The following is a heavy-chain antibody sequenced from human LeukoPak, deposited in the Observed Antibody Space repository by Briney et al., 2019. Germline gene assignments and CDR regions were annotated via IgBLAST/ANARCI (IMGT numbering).Heavy chain of an antibody. Sequence: SETLSLTCTVSNSSIISYYWTWIRQPPGKGLEWIGYIYYSGATNYNPSLKSRVTMSVDTSKNQFSLKLSSVTAADTAVYYCARIRVNAFDIWGQGTMVTVSS. V-gene: IGHV4-59*01. CDR3: ARIRVNAFDI. CDR1: NSSIISYY. CDR2: IYYSGAT. D-gene: IGHD3-10*01. J-gene: IGHJ3*02.